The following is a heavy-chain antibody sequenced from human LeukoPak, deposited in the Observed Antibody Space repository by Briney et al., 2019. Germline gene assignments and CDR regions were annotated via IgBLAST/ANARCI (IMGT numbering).Heavy chain of an antibody. V-gene: IGHV4-38-2*02. CDR1: GYSISSGYY. D-gene: IGHD3-3*01. CDR3: ARDVRGWSGFDY. Sequence: SETLSLTCAVSGYSISSGYYWGWIRPPPGKGLEWIGSIYHSGSTYYNPSLKSRVTISVDTSKNQFSLKLSSVTAADTAVYYCARDVRGWSGFDYWGQGTLVTVSS. J-gene: IGHJ4*02. CDR2: IYHSGST.